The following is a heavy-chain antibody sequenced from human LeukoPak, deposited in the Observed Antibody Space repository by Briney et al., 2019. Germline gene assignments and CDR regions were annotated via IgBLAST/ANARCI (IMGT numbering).Heavy chain of an antibody. CDR3: AREEMGGIDY. D-gene: IGHD5-24*01. J-gene: IGHJ4*02. V-gene: IGHV4-34*01. Sequence: SETLSLTCAVYGGSFSGYYWSWIRQPPGKGLEWIGEINHSGSANYNPSLKSRVTISVDTSKNQFSLNLSSVTAADTAVYYCAREEMGGIDYWGQGTLVTVSS. CDR1: GGSFSGYY. CDR2: INHSGSA.